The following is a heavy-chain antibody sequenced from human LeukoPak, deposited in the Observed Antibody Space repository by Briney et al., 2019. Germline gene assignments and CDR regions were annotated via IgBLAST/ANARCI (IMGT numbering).Heavy chain of an antibody. D-gene: IGHD3-10*01. CDR1: GGSISSYY. V-gene: IGHV4-59*01. CDR2: IYYSGST. Sequence: PSETLSLTCTVSGGSISSYYWSWIRQPPGKGLEWIGYIYYSGSTNYNPSLKSRVTISVDTSKNQFSLKLSSVTAADTAVYYCARGTITMVRGVILRLHWYFDLWGRGTLVTVSS. J-gene: IGHJ2*01. CDR3: ARGTITMVRGVILRLHWYFDL.